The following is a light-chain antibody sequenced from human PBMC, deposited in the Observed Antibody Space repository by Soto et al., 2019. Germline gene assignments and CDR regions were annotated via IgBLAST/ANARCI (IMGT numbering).Light chain of an antibody. J-gene: IGKJ2*01. CDR3: QQSNTYPYT. CDR2: EAS. CDR1: HDIGNY. Sequence: DIQLTQSPSTLSASVGDRVVITCRASHDIGNYLAWYQQKPGKAPKHLIYEASNLRSGVPSRFSGSGSGTDFTLTISSLQPEDFATYYCQQSNTYPYTFGQGTKVDIK. V-gene: IGKV1-5*01.